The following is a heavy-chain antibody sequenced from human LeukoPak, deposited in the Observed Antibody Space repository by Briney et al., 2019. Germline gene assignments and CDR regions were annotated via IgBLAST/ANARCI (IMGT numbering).Heavy chain of an antibody. CDR2: IIPIFGTA. J-gene: IGHJ4*02. CDR1: GGTFSTYA. V-gene: IGHV1-69*13. Sequence: GASVKVSCKASGGTFSTYAISWVRQARGQGREWRGGIIPIFGTANYAQKFPGRVTLTADESTSTAYMELSSLRSEDMPVYYCARELDSGSYHFDYWGQGTLVTVSS. CDR3: ARELDSGSYHFDY. D-gene: IGHD1-26*01.